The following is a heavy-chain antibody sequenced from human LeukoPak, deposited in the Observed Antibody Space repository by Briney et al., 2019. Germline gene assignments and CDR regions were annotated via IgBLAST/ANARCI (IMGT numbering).Heavy chain of an antibody. CDR1: GGSISSTSYY. V-gene: IGHV4-39*07. D-gene: IGHD3-16*01. CDR3: ARSEARIMITFGGVLPDAFDI. J-gene: IGHJ3*02. CDR2: IYYSGST. Sequence: SETLSLTCTVSGGSISSTSYYWGWIRQPPGKGLEWIGNIYYSGSTHYNPSLKSRVTISVDTSKNQFSLKLSSVTAADTAVYYCARSEARIMITFGGVLPDAFDIWGQGTMVTVSS.